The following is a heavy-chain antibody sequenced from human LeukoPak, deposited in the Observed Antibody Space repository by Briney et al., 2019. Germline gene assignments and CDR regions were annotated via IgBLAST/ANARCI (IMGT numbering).Heavy chain of an antibody. D-gene: IGHD2-8*01. CDR3: VRVMAY. CDR2: INHSGST. V-gene: IGHV4-34*01. Sequence: SETLSLTCAVYGGSFSGYYWSWIRQPPGKGLEWIGEINHSGSTNYNPSLKSRVTISVDTSKNQFSLKLSSVTAADTAVYYCVRVMAYWGQGTLVTVSS. J-gene: IGHJ4*02. CDR1: GGSFSGYY.